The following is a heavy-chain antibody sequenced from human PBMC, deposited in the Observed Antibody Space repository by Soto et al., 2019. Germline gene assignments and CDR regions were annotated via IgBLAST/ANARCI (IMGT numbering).Heavy chain of an antibody. CDR3: AREGVTNYTDYYFDL. D-gene: IGHD4-4*01. Sequence: PGGSLRLSCAASRFTFSSYGMHWVRQAPGKGLEWVAVIWYDGSNIYYVDSVKGRFTISRDNSKTSLYLQMDSLRPEDTAIYYCAREGVTNYTDYYFDLWGHGALVTVSS. CDR1: RFTFSSYG. V-gene: IGHV3-33*01. J-gene: IGHJ4*01. CDR2: IWYDGSNI.